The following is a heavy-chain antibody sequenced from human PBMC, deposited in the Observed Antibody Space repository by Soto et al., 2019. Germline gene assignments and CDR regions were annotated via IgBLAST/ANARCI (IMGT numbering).Heavy chain of an antibody. J-gene: IGHJ4*02. CDR1: GESISGTIYY. Sequence: PSETLSLTCIVSGESISGTIYYWGWIRQPPGKGLEWIGSIYYSGSTYYNPSLKSRVTISVDTSKNHFSLKLTSVTAADTAVYYCARPGGSGWFYFDSWGQESQVTVSS. V-gene: IGHV4-39*02. CDR3: ARPGGSGWFYFDS. D-gene: IGHD6-13*01. CDR2: IYYSGST.